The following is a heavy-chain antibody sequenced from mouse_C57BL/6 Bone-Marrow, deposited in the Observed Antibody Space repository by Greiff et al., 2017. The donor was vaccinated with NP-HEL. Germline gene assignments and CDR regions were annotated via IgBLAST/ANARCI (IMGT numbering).Heavy chain of an antibody. V-gene: IGHV5-4*01. D-gene: IGHD1-1*01. CDR1: GFTFSSYA. CDR3: ARDYYALRAWFAY. J-gene: IGHJ3*01. CDR2: ISDGGSYT. Sequence: EVKLMESGGGLVKPGGSLKLSCAASGFTFSSYAMSWVRQTPEKRLEWVATISDGGSYTYYPDNVKGRFTFSRDNAKNNLYLQMSHLKSEDTAMYYCARDYYALRAWFAYWGQGTLVTVSA.